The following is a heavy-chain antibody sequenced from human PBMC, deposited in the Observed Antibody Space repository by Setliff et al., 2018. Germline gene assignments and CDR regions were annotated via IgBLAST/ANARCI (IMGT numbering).Heavy chain of an antibody. CDR1: GGSISSGSYY. J-gene: IGHJ3*02. D-gene: IGHD3-22*01. Sequence: PSETLSLTCAVSGGSISSGSYYWSWIRQPAGKGLEWVGRLHTSGSTNYNPSLKSRVTISVDTSKNQFSLKLSSVTAADTAVYYCARESGGYYYDSSGYNSAHDAFDIWGQGTMVTVSS. V-gene: IGHV4-61*02. CDR3: ARESGGYYYDSSGYNSAHDAFDI. CDR2: LHTSGST.